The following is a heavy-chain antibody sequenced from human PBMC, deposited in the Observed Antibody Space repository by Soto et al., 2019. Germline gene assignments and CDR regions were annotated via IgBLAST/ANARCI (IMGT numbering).Heavy chain of an antibody. J-gene: IGHJ6*02. CDR2: MYYSGTT. D-gene: IGHD6-13*01. CDR1: GGSISSSSYF. CDR3: ARVRVAAAIRVYYYYGMDV. V-gene: IGHV4-39*02. Sequence: PSETLSLTCTVSGGSISSSSYFWGWIRQPPGKGLEWIGSMYYSGTTYYNPSLKSRVTISVDTSKNQFSLKLSSVTAADTAVYYCARVRVAAAIRVYYYYGMDVWGQGTTVTVSS.